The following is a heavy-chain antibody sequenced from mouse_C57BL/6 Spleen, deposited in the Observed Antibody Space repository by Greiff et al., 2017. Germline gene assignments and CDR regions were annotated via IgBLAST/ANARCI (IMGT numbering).Heavy chain of an antibody. V-gene: IGHV1-15*01. D-gene: IGHD2-1*01. CDR1: GYTFTDYE. CDR2: IDPETGGT. Sequence: QVQLQQSGAELVRPGASVTLSCKASGYTFTDYEMHWVKQTPVHGLEWIGAIDPETGGTAYNQKFKGKAILTADKSSSTAYMELRSLTSEDSAVYYCTRRELDGNFWYFDVWGTGTTVTVSS. J-gene: IGHJ1*03. CDR3: TRRELDGNFWYFDV.